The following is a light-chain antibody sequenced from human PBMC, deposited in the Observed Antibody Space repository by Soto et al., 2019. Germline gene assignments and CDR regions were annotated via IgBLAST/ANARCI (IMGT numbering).Light chain of an antibody. CDR1: QSISSW. CDR3: QQYNSYSWT. V-gene: IGKV1-5*01. J-gene: IGKJ1*01. Sequence: DIQMTQSPSTLSASVGDGVTITCRASQSISSWLAWYRQKPGKAPKLLIYDASSLESGVPSRFSGSGSGTEFTLTISSLQPDDFATYYCQQYNSYSWTFGQGTKVEIK. CDR2: DAS.